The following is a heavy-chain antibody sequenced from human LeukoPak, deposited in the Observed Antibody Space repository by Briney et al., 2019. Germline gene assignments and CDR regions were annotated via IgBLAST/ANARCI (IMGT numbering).Heavy chain of an antibody. V-gene: IGHV4-4*07. CDR3: ARGRGITIFTYYFDY. CDR1: GGSISSYY. CDR2: IYTSGST. D-gene: IGHD3-9*01. J-gene: IGHJ4*02. Sequence: SETLSLTCTVSGGSISSYYRSWIRQPAGKGLEWIGRIYTSGSTNYNPSLKSRVTISVDTSKNQFSLKLSSVTAADTAVYYCARGRGITIFTYYFDYWGQGTLVTVSS.